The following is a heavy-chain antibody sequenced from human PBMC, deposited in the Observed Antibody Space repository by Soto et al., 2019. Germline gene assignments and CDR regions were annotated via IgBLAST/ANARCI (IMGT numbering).Heavy chain of an antibody. CDR3: VKESGVSYSFDY. V-gene: IGHV3-43*01. D-gene: IGHD1-26*01. CDR2: ISWDGDST. CDR1: GFTFDDYN. J-gene: IGHJ4*02. Sequence: EVQLVESGGVVVQPGGSLRLSCAASGFTFDDYNMYWVRQVPGKGLEWVSRISWDGDSTNYADSVKGRFTISRDNSKNSLYLQMNSLRTDDTALYYGVKESGVSYSFDYWGQGTLVTVSS.